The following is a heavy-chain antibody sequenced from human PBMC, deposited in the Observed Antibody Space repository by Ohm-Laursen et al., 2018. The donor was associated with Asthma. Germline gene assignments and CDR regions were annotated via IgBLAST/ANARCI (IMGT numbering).Heavy chain of an antibody. CDR1: GFTFSSYA. Sequence: SLRLSCAASGFTFSSYAMSWVRQAPGKGLEWVSAISGSGGSTYYADSVKGLFTISRDNSKNTLYLQMTSLGVEDTAVYYCAKDGAKSQDYYFGMDVWGQGTTVTVSS. V-gene: IGHV3-23*01. CDR3: AKDGAKSQDYYFGMDV. J-gene: IGHJ6*02. CDR2: ISGSGGST.